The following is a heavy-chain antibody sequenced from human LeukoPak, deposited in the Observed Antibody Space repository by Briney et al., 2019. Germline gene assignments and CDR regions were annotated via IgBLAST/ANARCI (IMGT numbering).Heavy chain of an antibody. CDR2: ISGSGDNT. CDR1: GFTFSSYA. J-gene: IGHJ4*02. CDR3: AKTPGDCTGGTCYSFDY. Sequence: GGSLRLSCAASGFTFSSYAMTWVRHAPGKGLEWVSSISGSGDNTYYVDSVQGRFTVSRDNSKNTLYLQMNSLRAEETAVYYCAKTPGDCTGGTCYSFDYWGQGSLVPVSS. D-gene: IGHD2-15*01. V-gene: IGHV3-23*01.